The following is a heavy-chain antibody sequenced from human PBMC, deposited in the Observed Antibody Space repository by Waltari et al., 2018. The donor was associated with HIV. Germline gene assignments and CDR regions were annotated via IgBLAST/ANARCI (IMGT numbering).Heavy chain of an antibody. Sequence: QVQLQQWGAGLLKPSETLSLTCAVYGGSFSGYYWSWIRQPPGKGLEWIGEINHSGSTNYNPSLKSRVTISVDTSKNQFSLKLSSVTAADTAVYYCARGARGLPLDYWGQGTLVTVSS. CDR2: INHSGST. D-gene: IGHD1-26*01. V-gene: IGHV4-34*01. J-gene: IGHJ4*02. CDR1: GGSFSGYY. CDR3: ARGARGLPLDY.